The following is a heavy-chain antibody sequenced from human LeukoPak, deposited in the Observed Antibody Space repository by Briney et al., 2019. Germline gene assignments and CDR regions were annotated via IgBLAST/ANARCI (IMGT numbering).Heavy chain of an antibody. D-gene: IGHD2-15*01. CDR3: ATHPPRYCTGGSCSDY. Sequence: SETLSLTCTVSGGSIRSSYYYWGWIRQPPGKGLEWIGSIYDSGSTYYNPSLKSRVTISVDTSKNQIFLKLSSVTAADTAVYYCATHPPRYCTGGSCSDYWGQGTLVTVSS. CDR2: IYDSGST. CDR1: GGSIRSSYYY. V-gene: IGHV4-39*07. J-gene: IGHJ4*02.